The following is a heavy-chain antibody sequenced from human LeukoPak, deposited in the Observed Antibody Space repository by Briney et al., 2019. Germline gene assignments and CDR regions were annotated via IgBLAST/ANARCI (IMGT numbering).Heavy chain of an antibody. CDR1: GGSLSGHY. V-gene: IGHV4-59*11. Sequence: KSSETLSLTCTVYGGSLSGHYWSWIRQPPGMRLEWIGYVSYTGRTKYNPSLQSRVTISIDTSKSQFSLKLTSVTSADTAVYSCARLLYNDISGDPDTFDVWGQGTTVIVSS. D-gene: IGHD3-22*01. CDR3: ARLLYNDISGDPDTFDV. CDR2: VSYTGRT. J-gene: IGHJ3*01.